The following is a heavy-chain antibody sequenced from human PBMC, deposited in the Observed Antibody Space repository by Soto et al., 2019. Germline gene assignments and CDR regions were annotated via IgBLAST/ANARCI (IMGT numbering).Heavy chain of an antibody. CDR2: IIPIFGTA. CDR1: GGTFSSYA. J-gene: IGHJ3*02. Sequence: SVKVSCKASGGTFSSYAISWVRQAPGQGLEWMGGIIPIFGTANYAQKFQGRVTITADESTSTAYMELSSLRSEDTAVYYCARDQGATVPGAFDIWGQGTMVTVSS. V-gene: IGHV1-69*13. D-gene: IGHD4-17*01. CDR3: ARDQGATVPGAFDI.